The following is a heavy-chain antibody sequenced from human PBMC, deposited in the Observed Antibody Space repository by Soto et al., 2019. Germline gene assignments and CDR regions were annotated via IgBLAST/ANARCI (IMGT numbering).Heavy chain of an antibody. J-gene: IGHJ4*02. Sequence: VHLVQSGAEVKKPGASVKVSCKASGYVFTSYGFNWVRQAPGQGLEWVGWISAENGNTNYAQKVQGRVTMTTDTSTTTAYMELRSLRSDDTAVYYCARNHCSGTNCYSLVDYWVQGTLVTVSS. D-gene: IGHD2-2*02. CDR2: ISAENGNT. CDR1: GYVFTSYG. V-gene: IGHV1-18*04. CDR3: ARNHCSGTNCYSLVDY.